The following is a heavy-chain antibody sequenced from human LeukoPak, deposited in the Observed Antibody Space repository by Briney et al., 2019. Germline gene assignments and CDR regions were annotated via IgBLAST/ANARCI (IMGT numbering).Heavy chain of an antibody. V-gene: IGHV3-30*02. Sequence: GGSLRLSCAASGFTVSSNYMSWVRQAPGEGLEWVAFIRYDGSDKSYADSVKGRFTISRDNSENTLYLQINSLRVEDTAVYYCAKDTPTTRYHLDSWGQGTLVTVSS. D-gene: IGHD1-1*01. CDR3: AKDTPTTRYHLDS. CDR1: GFTVSSNY. CDR2: IRYDGSDK. J-gene: IGHJ4*02.